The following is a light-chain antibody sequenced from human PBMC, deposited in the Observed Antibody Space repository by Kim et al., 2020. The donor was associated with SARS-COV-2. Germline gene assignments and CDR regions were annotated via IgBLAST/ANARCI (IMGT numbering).Light chain of an antibody. J-gene: IGKJ1*01. Sequence: EIVMTQSPATLSVSPGERATLSCRASQSVRSNLAWYQQKPGQAPRLLIYGASTRATGVPARFSGSGSGTEFTLTISSLQSEDFAVYYCQQYTTWRGAFGQGTTVDIK. CDR3: QQYTTWRGA. CDR2: GAS. CDR1: QSVRSN. V-gene: IGKV3-15*01.